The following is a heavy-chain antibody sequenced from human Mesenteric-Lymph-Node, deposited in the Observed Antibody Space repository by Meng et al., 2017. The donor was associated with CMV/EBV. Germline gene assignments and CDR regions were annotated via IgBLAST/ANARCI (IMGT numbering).Heavy chain of an antibody. CDR3: ARGGYDSSGYYYAGVDGY. D-gene: IGHD3-22*01. CDR1: GFTFSSYG. Sequence: GGSLRLSCAASGFTFSSYGMHWVRQAPGKGLVWVSRINGDGGNTNYADSVRGRFTISRDNAKNTLYLQMNSLRAEDTAVYYCARGGYDSSGYYYAGVDGYWGQGTLVTVSS. J-gene: IGHJ4*02. CDR2: INGDGGNT. V-gene: IGHV3-74*01.